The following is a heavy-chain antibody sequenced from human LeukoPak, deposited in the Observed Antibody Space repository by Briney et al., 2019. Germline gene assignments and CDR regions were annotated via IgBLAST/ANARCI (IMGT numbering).Heavy chain of an antibody. Sequence: GGSVTLFCVASGLPFSNYAMKCLRQATGKALEWVSCFSGSGDSTHYADSVKGRFTISRSNYKNTPYLQMNNLRVEDTAVYYCAKASFSSNWYDPFDTWGQGTMVTVSS. D-gene: IGHD2-2*01. CDR1: GLPFSNYA. CDR3: AKASFSSNWYDPFDT. CDR2: FSGSGDST. V-gene: IGHV3-23*01. J-gene: IGHJ3*02.